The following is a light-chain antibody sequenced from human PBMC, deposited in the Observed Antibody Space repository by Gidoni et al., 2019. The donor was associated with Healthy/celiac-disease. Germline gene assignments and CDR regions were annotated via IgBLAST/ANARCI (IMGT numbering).Light chain of an antibody. CDR3: QEENNWPSIT. CDR1: QSVSSN. V-gene: IGKV3-15*01. Sequence: EIVMTQSPATLSVSPGERATLSCRASQSVSSNLAWYQQKPGQAPRLLNYGASTRATGNPARFSGSGSGKKFTLTISSLESENFGGYYGQEENNWPSITFGQGTRLEIK. J-gene: IGKJ5*01. CDR2: GAS.